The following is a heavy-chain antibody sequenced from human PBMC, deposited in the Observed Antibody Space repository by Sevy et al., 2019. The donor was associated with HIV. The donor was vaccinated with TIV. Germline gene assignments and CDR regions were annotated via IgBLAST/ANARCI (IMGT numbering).Heavy chain of an antibody. CDR1: GYSISSGYY. Sequence: SETLSLTCAVSGYSISSGYYWGWIRQPPGKGLEWIGSIYHSGSTYYNPSLKSRVTISVDTSKNQFSLKLSSVTAADTAVYYCARGYGSGIYYFDYWGRGTLVTVSS. D-gene: IGHD3-10*01. CDR2: IYHSGST. J-gene: IGHJ4*02. V-gene: IGHV4-38-2*01. CDR3: ARGYGSGIYYFDY.